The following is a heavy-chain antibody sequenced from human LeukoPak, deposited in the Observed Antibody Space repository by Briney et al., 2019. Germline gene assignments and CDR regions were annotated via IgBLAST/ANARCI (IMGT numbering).Heavy chain of an antibody. D-gene: IGHD1-26*01. CDR2: INPNSGDT. Sequence: ASVKVSCKASGYTFTTYHLHWVRQAPGQGLEWMGRINPNSGDTNYAQKFQGRATMTTDTSISTAYMDLSGLRSDDTAMYYCAREIGRGAGDWFDPWGQGTLVTVSS. V-gene: IGHV1-2*06. CDR1: GYTFTTYH. CDR3: AREIGRGAGDWFDP. J-gene: IGHJ5*02.